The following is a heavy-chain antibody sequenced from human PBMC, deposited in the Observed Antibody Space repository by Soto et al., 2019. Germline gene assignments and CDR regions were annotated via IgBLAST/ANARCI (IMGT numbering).Heavy chain of an antibody. J-gene: IGHJ6*02. CDR1: GYTFTSYG. D-gene: IGHD3-22*01. CDR2: ISAYNGNA. CDR3: ARRGYYDSSGYYAPHSLDV. V-gene: IGHV1-18*01. Sequence: ASVKVSCKASGYTFTSYGISWVRQAPGQRLEWMGWISAYNGNANYAQKLQGRVTMTTDTSTSTAYMELRSLRSDDTAVYYCARRGYYDSSGYYAPHSLDVWGQGTKVTVSS.